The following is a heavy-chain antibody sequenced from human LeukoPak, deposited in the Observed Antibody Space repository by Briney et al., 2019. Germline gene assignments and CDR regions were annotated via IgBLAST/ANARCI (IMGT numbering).Heavy chain of an antibody. CDR3: ARSQYGDPPRAAFDI. CDR2: ISAYNGNT. V-gene: IGHV1-18*01. J-gene: IGHJ3*02. D-gene: IGHD4-17*01. CDR1: GYTFTSYD. Sequence: ASVKVSCKASGYTFTSYDINWVRQAPGQGLEWMGWISAYNGNTNYAQKLQGRVTMTTDTSTSTAYMELRSLRSDDTAVYYCARSQYGDPPRAAFDIWGQGTMVTVSS.